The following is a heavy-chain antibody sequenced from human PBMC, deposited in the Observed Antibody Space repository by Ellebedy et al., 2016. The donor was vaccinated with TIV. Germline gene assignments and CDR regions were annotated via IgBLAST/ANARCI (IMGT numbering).Heavy chain of an antibody. CDR3: ARYPGSGTYYRNGMDV. D-gene: IGHD3-10*01. CDR2: ISAYSGNT. V-gene: IGHV1-18*01. J-gene: IGHJ6*02. CDR1: GYTFSNYG. Sequence: AASVKVSCKASGYTFSNYGISWVRQAPGQGLDWMGWISAYSGNTNYAQKFQGRVTMTTDTSTDTGYMELRSLRSDDTAVYYCARYPGSGTYYRNGMDVWGQGTTVTVSS.